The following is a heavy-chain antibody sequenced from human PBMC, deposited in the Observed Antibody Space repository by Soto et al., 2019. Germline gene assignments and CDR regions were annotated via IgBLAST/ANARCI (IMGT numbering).Heavy chain of an antibody. CDR3: ARDNDFWSGYYKTDAFDI. J-gene: IGHJ3*02. Sequence: GASVNVSCKASCYTFTSYAMHWVRQAPLQILEWMVWINAGNGNTKYSQKFQGRVTITRDTSASTAYMELSSLRSEDTAVYYCARDNDFWSGYYKTDAFDIWGQGKMVTVSS. V-gene: IGHV1-3*01. CDR2: INAGNGNT. D-gene: IGHD3-3*01. CDR1: CYTFTSYA.